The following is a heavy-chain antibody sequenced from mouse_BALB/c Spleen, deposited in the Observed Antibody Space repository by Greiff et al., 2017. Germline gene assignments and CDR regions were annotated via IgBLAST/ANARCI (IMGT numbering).Heavy chain of an antibody. CDR1: GYSITSGYY. V-gene: IGHV3-6*02. D-gene: IGHD4-1*01. Sequence: EVQLQQSGPGLVKPSQSLSLTCSVTGYSITSGYYWNWIRQFPGNKLEWMGYISYDGSNNYNPSLKNRISITRDTSKNQFFLKLNSVTTEDTATYYCARVSWDHYYAMDYWGQGTSVTVSS. CDR3: ARVSWDHYYAMDY. CDR2: ISYDGSN. J-gene: IGHJ4*01.